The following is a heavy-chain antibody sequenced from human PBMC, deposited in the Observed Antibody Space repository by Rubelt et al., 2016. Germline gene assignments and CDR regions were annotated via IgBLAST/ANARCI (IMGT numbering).Heavy chain of an antibody. J-gene: IGHJ4*02. V-gene: IGHV1-18*04. CDR3: ARERMVRGARTLYYFDY. CDR2: ISAYNGNT. Sequence: KPGASVKVSCKASGYTFTGYYMHWVRQAPGQGLEWMGWISAYNGNTNYAQKLQGRVTMTTDTSTSTAYMELRSLRSDDTAVYYCARERMVRGARTLYYFDYWGQGTLVTVSS. CDR1: GYTFTGYY. D-gene: IGHD3-10*01.